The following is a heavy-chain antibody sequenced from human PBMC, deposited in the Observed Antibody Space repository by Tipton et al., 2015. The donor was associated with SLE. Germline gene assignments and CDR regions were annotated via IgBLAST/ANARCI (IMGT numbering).Heavy chain of an antibody. CDR1: GYTFTRFG. CDR2: ISAYNGDT. V-gene: IGHV1-18*01. CDR3: ALERWLQVLDS. D-gene: IGHD5-24*01. Sequence: PGASVKVSCKASGYTFTRFGISWVRQAPGQRLEWMGWISAYNGDTNYAQNFQGRVTMTTDTSTNTAYMELRSLRSDDTAVYYCALERWLQVLDSWGQGTLVTVSS. J-gene: IGHJ4*02.